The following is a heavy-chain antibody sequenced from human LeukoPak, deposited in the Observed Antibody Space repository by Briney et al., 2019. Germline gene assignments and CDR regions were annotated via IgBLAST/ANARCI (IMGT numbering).Heavy chain of an antibody. V-gene: IGHV1-18*01. Sequence: ASVKVSCKASGYTFTSYGISWVRQAPGQGLERMGWISAYNGNTNYAQKLQGRVTMTTDTSTSTAYMEVRSLRSDDTAVYYCARSRINTYYYDSSGPGAFDIWGQGTMVTVSS. CDR1: GYTFTSYG. J-gene: IGHJ3*02. CDR3: ARSRINTYYYDSSGPGAFDI. D-gene: IGHD3-22*01. CDR2: ISAYNGNT.